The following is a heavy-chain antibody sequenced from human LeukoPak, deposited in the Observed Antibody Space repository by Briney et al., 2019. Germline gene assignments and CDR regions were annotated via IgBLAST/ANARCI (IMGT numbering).Heavy chain of an antibody. D-gene: IGHD3-22*01. CDR1: GGSISSSNW. CDR2: IYHSGST. V-gene: IGHV4-4*02. CDR3: ARGGAQTDYYDRNWFDP. J-gene: IGHJ5*02. Sequence: PSETLSLTCAVSGGSISSSNWWSWVRQPPGEGLEWIGEIYHSGSTNYNPSLQSRVTISVDKSKNQFSLKLSSVTAADTAVYYCARGGAQTDYYDRNWFDPWGQGTLVTVSS.